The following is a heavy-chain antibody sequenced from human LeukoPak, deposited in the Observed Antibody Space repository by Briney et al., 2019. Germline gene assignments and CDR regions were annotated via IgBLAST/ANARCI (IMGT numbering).Heavy chain of an antibody. CDR1: GGSINKDY. D-gene: IGHD3-3*01. CDR3: ARLWSGYYTIDF. V-gene: IGHV4-4*07. J-gene: IGHJ4*02. CDR2: INISGST. Sequence: SETLSLTCTVSGGSINKDYWSWIRQPAGKGLEWIGRINISGSTHYNPSLKSRVTMSVDTSKNQFSLKLNSVTATDTAVYYCARLWSGYYTIDFWGQGTLVTVSS.